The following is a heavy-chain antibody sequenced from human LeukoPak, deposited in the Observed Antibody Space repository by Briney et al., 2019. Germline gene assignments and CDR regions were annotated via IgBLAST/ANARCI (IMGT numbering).Heavy chain of an antibody. D-gene: IGHD3-22*01. CDR1: AFIFSGHW. V-gene: IGHV3-23*01. CDR3: AKSYYYDRGGEYYFDY. J-gene: IGHJ4*02. Sequence: GGSLRLSCEGSAFIFSGHWMNWVRQTPGKGLEWVSAISGSGGSTYYADSVKGRFTISRDNSKNTLYLQMNSLRAEDTAVYYCAKSYYYDRGGEYYFDYWGQGTLSPSPQ. CDR2: ISGSGGST.